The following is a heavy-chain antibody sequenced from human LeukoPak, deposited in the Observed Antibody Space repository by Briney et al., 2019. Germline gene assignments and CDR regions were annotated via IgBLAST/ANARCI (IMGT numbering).Heavy chain of an antibody. Sequence: ASVKVSCKVSGYTLTKLSVHWVRQAPGKGLEWMGRFDPEDGETIYAQKFQGRVTMTEDTSTDTAYMELSSLRSEDTAVYYCATVGVQTDYDILTGYHNWFDPWGQGTLVTVSS. D-gene: IGHD3-9*01. CDR2: FDPEDGET. CDR3: ATVGVQTDYDILTGYHNWFDP. CDR1: GYTLTKLS. J-gene: IGHJ5*02. V-gene: IGHV1-24*01.